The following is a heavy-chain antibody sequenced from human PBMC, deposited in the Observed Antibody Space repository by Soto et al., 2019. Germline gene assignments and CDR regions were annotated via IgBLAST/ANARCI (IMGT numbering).Heavy chain of an antibody. CDR2: ISAYNGNT. J-gene: IGHJ4*02. D-gene: IGHD6-13*01. V-gene: IGHV1-18*01. Sequence: GASVKVSCKASGYTFTSYGISWVRQAPGQGLEWMGWISAYNGNTNYAQKLQGRVTMTTDTSTSTAYMELRSLRSDDTAVYYCAIDLGYSSRWYSAFWGQGSLVPGSS. CDR3: AIDLGYSSRWYSAF. CDR1: GYTFTSYG.